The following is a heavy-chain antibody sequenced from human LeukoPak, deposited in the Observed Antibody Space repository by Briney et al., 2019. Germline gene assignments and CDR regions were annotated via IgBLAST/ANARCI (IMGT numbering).Heavy chain of an antibody. CDR2: VNLDPGNT. CDR1: GYTFTNYD. D-gene: IGHD2-2*01. J-gene: IGHJ4*02. V-gene: IGHV1-8*01. Sequence: ASVTVSCTASGYTFTNYDINWVRQATGQGLEWVGWVNLDPGNTGFAQRFQGRVSMTKDTSIRTVYMELSSLTSEDTGMYYCARGFYCTSTNCFAQYFDYWGQGALVTVSS. CDR3: ARGFYCTSTNCFAQYFDY.